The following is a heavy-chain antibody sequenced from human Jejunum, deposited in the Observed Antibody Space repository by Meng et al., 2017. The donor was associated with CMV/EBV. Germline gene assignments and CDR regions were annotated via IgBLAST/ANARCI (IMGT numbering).Heavy chain of an antibody. D-gene: IGHD1-1*01. Sequence: SCDSITSHYWGWIRQPPGKGLEWMGYVYYSGSATYSPSLRSRVSISVDMSKNQVSLNLRSVTAADTAMYFCARGIGHASNNSHDYWGQGTLVTVSS. CDR3: ARGIGHASNNSHDY. CDR2: VYYSGSA. J-gene: IGHJ4*02. V-gene: IGHV4-59*11. CDR1: CDSITSHY.